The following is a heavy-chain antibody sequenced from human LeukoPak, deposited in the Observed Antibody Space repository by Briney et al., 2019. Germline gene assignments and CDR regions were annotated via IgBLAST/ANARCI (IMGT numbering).Heavy chain of an antibody. CDR3: ASDRPPSN. CDR1: GYRFITYY. CDR2: INPNTGDT. Sequence: ASVKVSCKASGYRFITYYMHWVRQAPGQGPEWLGWINPNTGDTNYAQSCQGRITMTRDTSINTAYRELSKLDYDDTAVYYCASDRPPSNWGQGTLVTVS. V-gene: IGHV1-2*02. D-gene: IGHD1-14*01. J-gene: IGHJ4*02.